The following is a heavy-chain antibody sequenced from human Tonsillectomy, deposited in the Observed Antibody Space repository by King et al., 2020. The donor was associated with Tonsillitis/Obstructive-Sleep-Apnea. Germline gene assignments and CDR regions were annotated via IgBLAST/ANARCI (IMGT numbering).Heavy chain of an antibody. D-gene: IGHD6-19*01. CDR2: ISGFSGDT. CDR3: ARARGVAGKFWFDP. Sequence: QLVQSGAEVKKPGASVKVSCQASGYTFNSYGIIWVRQAPGQGLEWMGWISGFSGDTKYAQKFQGRVTMTRDTSTRTAYLELRSLGSDDTAVYYCARARGVAGKFWFDPWGQGTLVTVSS. J-gene: IGHJ5*02. CDR1: GYTFNSYG. V-gene: IGHV1-18*01.